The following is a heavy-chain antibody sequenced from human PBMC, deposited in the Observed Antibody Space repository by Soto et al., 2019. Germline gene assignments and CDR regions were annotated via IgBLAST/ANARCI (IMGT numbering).Heavy chain of an antibody. J-gene: IGHJ4*02. CDR2: MSPSGSGI. CDR3: ARTARLVDY. Sequence: QVRLVESGGGLVKPGGSLRLSCVASGFTFTDHYMSWIRQAPGKGLEWIAYMSPSGSGISYADSAKGRFTISRDNDRNTVDLQMNTLRAEDTAVYYCARTARLVDYWGQGTLVTVSS. V-gene: IGHV3-11*01. CDR1: GFTFTDHY.